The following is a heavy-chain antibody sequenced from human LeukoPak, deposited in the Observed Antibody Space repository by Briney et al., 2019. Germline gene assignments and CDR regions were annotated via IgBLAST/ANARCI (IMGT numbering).Heavy chain of an antibody. CDR2: FDPEDGET. Sequence: ASVKVSCEVSGYTLTELSMHWVRQAPGKGLEWMGGFDPEDGETIYAQKFQGRVTMTEDTSTDTAYMELSSLRSEDTAVYYCATYIVGAKGFDPWGQGTLVTVSS. D-gene: IGHD1-26*01. V-gene: IGHV1-24*01. J-gene: IGHJ5*02. CDR3: ATYIVGAKGFDP. CDR1: GYTLTELS.